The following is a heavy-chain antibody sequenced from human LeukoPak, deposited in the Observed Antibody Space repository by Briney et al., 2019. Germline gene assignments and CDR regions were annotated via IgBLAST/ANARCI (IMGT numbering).Heavy chain of an antibody. J-gene: IGHJ4*02. CDR3: AKASSPRSDY. CDR2: ISGSGGTI. CDR1: GFTFSDYY. V-gene: IGHV3-11*01. Sequence: GGSLRLSCAASGFTFSDYYMSWIRQAPGKGLEWVSYISGSGGTIYYADSVKGRFTISRDNSKNTLYLQMNSLRAEDTAVYYCAKASSPRSDYWGQGTLVTVSS.